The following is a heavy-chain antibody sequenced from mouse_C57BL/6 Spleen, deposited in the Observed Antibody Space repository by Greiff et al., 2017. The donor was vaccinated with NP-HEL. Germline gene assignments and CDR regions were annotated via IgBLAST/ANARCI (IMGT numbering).Heavy chain of an antibody. CDR1: GYTFTSYG. Sequence: VQLKESGAELARPGASVKLSCKASGYTFTSYGISWVKQRTGQGLEWIGEIYPRSGNTYYNEKFKGKATLTADKSSSTAYMELRSLTSEDSAVYFCARWGYGSSNYYAMDYWGQGTSVTVSS. J-gene: IGHJ4*01. D-gene: IGHD1-1*01. CDR3: ARWGYGSSNYYAMDY. CDR2: IYPRSGNT. V-gene: IGHV1-81*01.